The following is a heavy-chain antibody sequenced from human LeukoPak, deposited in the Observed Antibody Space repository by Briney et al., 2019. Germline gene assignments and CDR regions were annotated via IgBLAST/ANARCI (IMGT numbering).Heavy chain of an antibody. Sequence: PSETLSLTCAVYGGSFSGYYWSWIRQPPGKGLEWIGEINHSGSTNYSPSLKSRVTISVDTSKNQFSLKLSSVTAADTAVYYCARGRLLWFGELLSSNNWFDPWGQGTLVTVSS. V-gene: IGHV4-34*01. D-gene: IGHD3-10*01. J-gene: IGHJ5*02. CDR3: ARGRLLWFGELLSSNNWFDP. CDR2: INHSGST. CDR1: GGSFSGYY.